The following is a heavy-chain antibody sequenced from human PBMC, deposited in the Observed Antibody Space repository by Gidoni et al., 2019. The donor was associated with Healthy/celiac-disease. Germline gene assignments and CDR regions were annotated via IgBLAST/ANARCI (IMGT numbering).Heavy chain of an antibody. CDR3: AALSDDFWSGYLDY. CDR1: GFTFTSAA. J-gene: IGHJ4*02. V-gene: IGHV1-58*01. Sequence: QMQLVQSGPEVKKPGTSVKVSCKASGFTFTSAAVQWVRQARGQRREWIGWIVVGSGNTNYAQKFQERVTITRDMSTSTAYMELSSLRSEDTAVYYCAALSDDFWSGYLDYWGQGTLVTVSS. CDR2: IVVGSGNT. D-gene: IGHD3-3*01.